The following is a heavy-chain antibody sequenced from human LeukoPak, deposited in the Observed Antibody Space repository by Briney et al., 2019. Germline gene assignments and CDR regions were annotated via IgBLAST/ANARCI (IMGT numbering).Heavy chain of an antibody. CDR2: INAGNGNT. V-gene: IGHV1-3*01. CDR3: ARKGVVATLAFDY. Sequence: GASVKVSCKASGYTFTSYAMHWVRQAPGQRLEWMGWINAGNGNTKYSQKFQGRVTITRDTSVSTAYMELSSLRSEDTAVYYCARKGVVATLAFDYWGQGTLVTVSS. CDR1: GYTFTSYA. D-gene: IGHD5-12*01. J-gene: IGHJ4*02.